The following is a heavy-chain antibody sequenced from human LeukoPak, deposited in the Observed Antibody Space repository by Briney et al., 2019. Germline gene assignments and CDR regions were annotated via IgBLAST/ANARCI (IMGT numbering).Heavy chain of an antibody. V-gene: IGHV3-66*01. CDR3: ARVVSSSSWYGNTDY. J-gene: IGHJ4*02. CDR2: IYSGGST. CDR1: GFTVSSNY. D-gene: IGHD6-13*01. Sequence: GGSLRLSCAASGFTVSSNYMSWVRQAPGKGLEWVSVIYSGGSTYYADSVKGRFTISRDNSKNTLYLQMNSLRAEDTAVYYCARVVSSSSWYGNTDYWGQGTLVTVSS.